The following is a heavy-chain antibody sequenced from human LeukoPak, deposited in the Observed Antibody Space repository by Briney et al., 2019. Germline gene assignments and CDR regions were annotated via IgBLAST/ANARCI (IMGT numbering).Heavy chain of an antibody. D-gene: IGHD5-18*01. V-gene: IGHV3-21*01. Sequence: GGSLRLSCAASGFTFSSYSINWVRQAPGKGLEWVSSISSSSSYIYYADSVKGRFTISRDNAKNSLYLQMNSLRAEDTAVYYCARDTSGLWSQTDYWGQGTLVTVSS. CDR3: ARDTSGLWSQTDY. J-gene: IGHJ4*02. CDR2: ISSSSSYI. CDR1: GFTFSSYS.